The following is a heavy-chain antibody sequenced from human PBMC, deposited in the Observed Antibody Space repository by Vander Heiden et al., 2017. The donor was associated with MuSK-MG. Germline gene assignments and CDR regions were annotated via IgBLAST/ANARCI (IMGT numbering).Heavy chain of an antibody. Sequence: QVQLQESGPGLVKPSQTLSLTCTVSGGSISSGSYYWSWIRQPAGKGLEWIGRIYTSGSTNYNPALKSRVTISVDTSKNQFSLKLRSVTAADTAVYYCARAPDSSGYFFDYWGQGTLVTVSS. CDR2: IYTSGST. CDR1: GGSISSGSYY. CDR3: ARAPDSSGYFFDY. J-gene: IGHJ4*02. D-gene: IGHD3-22*01. V-gene: IGHV4-61*02.